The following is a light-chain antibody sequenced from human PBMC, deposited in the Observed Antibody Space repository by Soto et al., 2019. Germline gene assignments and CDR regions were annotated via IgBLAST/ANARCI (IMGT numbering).Light chain of an antibody. Sequence: QPVLTQSPSASASLGASVRLTCTLSSGLSSYAIAWHQQQPGKGPRYLMKVNSDGSHTKGDGIPHRFSGSSSGAERYLTISSLQSEDEADFYCQTWDTGIHVFGGGTQLTVL. CDR1: SGLSSYA. CDR2: VNSDGSH. V-gene: IGLV4-69*01. J-gene: IGLJ7*01. CDR3: QTWDTGIHV.